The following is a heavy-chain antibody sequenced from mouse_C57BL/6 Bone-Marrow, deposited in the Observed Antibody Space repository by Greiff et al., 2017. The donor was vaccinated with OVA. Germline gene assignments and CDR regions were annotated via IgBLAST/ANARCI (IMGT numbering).Heavy chain of an antibody. Sequence: VKLVESGAELARPGASVKLSCKASGYTFTSYGISWVKQRTGQGLEWIGEIYPRSGNTYYNEKFKGKATLTADKSSSTAYMELRSLTSEDSAVYFCARGRGRHWAMDYWGQGTSVTVSS. CDR2: IYPRSGNT. J-gene: IGHJ4*01. CDR3: ARGRGRHWAMDY. CDR1: GYTFTSYG. D-gene: IGHD2-12*01. V-gene: IGHV1-81*01.